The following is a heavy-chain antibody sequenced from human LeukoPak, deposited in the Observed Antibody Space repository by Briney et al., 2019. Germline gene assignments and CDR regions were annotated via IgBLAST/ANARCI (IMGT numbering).Heavy chain of an antibody. V-gene: IGHV3-30-3*01. CDR1: GFTFSSYA. Sequence: GRSLRLSCAASGFTFSSYAMHWVRQAPGKGLEWVAVISYDGSNKYYADSVKGRFTISRDNSKNTLYLQMNSLRAEDTAVYYCARDTEAVAGFYYYGMDVWGQGTTVTVPS. CDR3: ARDTEAVAGFYYYGMDV. CDR2: ISYDGSNK. J-gene: IGHJ6*02. D-gene: IGHD6-19*01.